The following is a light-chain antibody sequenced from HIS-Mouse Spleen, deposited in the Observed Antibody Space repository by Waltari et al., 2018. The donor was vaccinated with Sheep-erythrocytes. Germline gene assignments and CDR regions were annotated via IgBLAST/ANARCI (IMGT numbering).Light chain of an antibody. CDR1: KLGCNN. CDR2: QDS. J-gene: IGLJ3*02. V-gene: IGLV3-1*01. Sequence: SYELTQPPSVSVSPGQTASITFSADKLGCNNACWYLQKPGQSPVLVIYQDSKRPSGIPGRFSGSNSGNTATLTISGTQAMDEADYYCQAWDSSTAWVFGGGTKLTVL. CDR3: QAWDSSTAWV.